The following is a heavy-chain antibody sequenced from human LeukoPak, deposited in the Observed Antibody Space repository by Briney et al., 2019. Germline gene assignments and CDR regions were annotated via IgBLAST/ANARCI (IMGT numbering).Heavy chain of an antibody. J-gene: IGHJ3*02. Sequence: PGGSLRLSCAASGFTFSSYAMSWVRQAPGKGLEWVSIITGSGGITYYADSVKGRFTISRDNSKNTLYLQMNSLRAEDTAVYYCAKSAGGNIYDALDMWGQGTMVTVSS. CDR2: ITGSGGIT. CDR3: AKSAGGNIYDALDM. CDR1: GFTFSSYA. V-gene: IGHV3-23*01. D-gene: IGHD6-13*01.